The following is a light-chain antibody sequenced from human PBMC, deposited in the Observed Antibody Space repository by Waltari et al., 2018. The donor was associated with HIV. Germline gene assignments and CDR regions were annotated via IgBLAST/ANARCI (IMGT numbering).Light chain of an antibody. CDR2: DNN. J-gene: IGLJ2*01. V-gene: IGLV1-51*01. Sequence: QSVLTQPPPVSAAPGQKVTISCTGSSSTIGRNYVPCYQQLPGTAPKFLIYDNNKRPSAIPDRFSGSKSGTSATLGITGLQTGDEADYYCATWDSSLSAVVFGGGTKLTVL. CDR1: SSTIGRNY. CDR3: ATWDSSLSAVV.